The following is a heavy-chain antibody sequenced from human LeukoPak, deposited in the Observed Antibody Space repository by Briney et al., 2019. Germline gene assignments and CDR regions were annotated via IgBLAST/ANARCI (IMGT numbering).Heavy chain of an antibody. D-gene: IGHD1-1*01. V-gene: IGHV4-59*01. Sequence: PSETLSLTCTVSGGSISSYYWSWIRQPPGKGLEWIGYIYYSGSTNYNPSLKSRVTISVDTSKNQFSLKLSSVTAADTAVYYCAGTNWNYFNGTDVWGQGTTVTVSS. J-gene: IGHJ6*02. CDR2: IYYSGST. CDR3: AGTNWNYFNGTDV. CDR1: GGSISSYY.